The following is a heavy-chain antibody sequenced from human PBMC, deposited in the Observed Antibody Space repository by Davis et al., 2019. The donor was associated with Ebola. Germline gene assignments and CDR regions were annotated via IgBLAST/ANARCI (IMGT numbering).Heavy chain of an antibody. CDR1: GFTFSSYW. V-gene: IGHV3-7*01. J-gene: IGHJ3*02. CDR3: ARVSYGAGLPQWLVRIDAFDI. D-gene: IGHD6-19*01. Sequence: GESLKISCAASGFTFSSYWMSWVRQAPGKGLEWVANIKQDGSEKYYVDSVKGRFTISRDNAKNSLYLQMNSLRAEDTAVYYCARVSYGAGLPQWLVRIDAFDIWGQGTMVTVSS. CDR2: IKQDGSEK.